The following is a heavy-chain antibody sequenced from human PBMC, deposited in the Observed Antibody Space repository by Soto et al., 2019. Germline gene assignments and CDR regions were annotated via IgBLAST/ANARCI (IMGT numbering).Heavy chain of an antibody. D-gene: IGHD4-17*01. CDR1: GYTFTSYY. V-gene: IGHV1-3*01. CDR2: INAGNGNT. J-gene: IGHJ4*02. CDR3: ARTPTVTTIYFDY. Sequence: ASVKVSCKASGYTFTSYYMHWVRQAPGQRLGWMGWINAGNGNTKYSQKFQGRVTITRDTSASTAYMELSSLRSEDTAVYYCARTPTVTTIYFDYWGQGTLVTVSS.